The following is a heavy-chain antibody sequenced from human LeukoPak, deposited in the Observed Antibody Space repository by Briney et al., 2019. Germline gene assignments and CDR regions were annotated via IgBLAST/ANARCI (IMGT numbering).Heavy chain of an antibody. Sequence: SETLSLTCTVSGGSISSGSYFWGWVRQPPGKGLEWIGSVDYSGRPYYNPSLRSRVTISVDTSKNQFSLKLTSVTAADTAVYYCARSTTYVDAFDIWGQGTTVTVSS. J-gene: IGHJ3*02. D-gene: IGHD1-1*01. V-gene: IGHV4-39*01. CDR2: VDYSGRP. CDR3: ARSTTYVDAFDI. CDR1: GGSISSGSYF.